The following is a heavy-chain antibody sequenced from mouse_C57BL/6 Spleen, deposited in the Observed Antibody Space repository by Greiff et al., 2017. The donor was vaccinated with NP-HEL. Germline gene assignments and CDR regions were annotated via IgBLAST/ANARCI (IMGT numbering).Heavy chain of an antibody. J-gene: IGHJ4*01. D-gene: IGHD1-1*01. V-gene: IGHV1-78*01. Sequence: QVQLQQSDAELVKPGASVKISCKVSGYTFTDHTIHWMKQRPEQGLEWIGYIYPRDGSTKYNEKFKGKATLTADKSSSTAYMQLNSLTSEDSAVYFCARRGDFPIYGSSPYYAMDYWGQGTSVTVSS. CDR1: GYTFTDHT. CDR3: ARRGDFPIYGSSPYYAMDY. CDR2: IYPRDGST.